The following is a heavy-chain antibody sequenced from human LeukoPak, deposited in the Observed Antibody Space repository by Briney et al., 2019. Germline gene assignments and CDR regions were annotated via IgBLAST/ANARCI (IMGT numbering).Heavy chain of an antibody. CDR2: IYYSGST. CDR1: GGSISSSSYY. D-gene: IGHD6-13*01. V-gene: IGHV4-39*01. Sequence: SETLSLTCTVSGGSISSSSYYWGWIRQPPGKGLEWIGRIYYSGSTYYNPSLKSRVTISVDTSKNQFSLKLSSVTAADTAVYYCARMDSSSWYGDYYYGMDVWGQGTTVTASS. CDR3: ARMDSSSWYGDYYYGMDV. J-gene: IGHJ6*01.